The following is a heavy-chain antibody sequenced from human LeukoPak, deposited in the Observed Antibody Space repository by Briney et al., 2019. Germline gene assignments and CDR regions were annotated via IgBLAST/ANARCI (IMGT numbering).Heavy chain of an antibody. V-gene: IGHV3-21*01. CDR1: GFTFSSYN. CDR2: ISSSSSYI. J-gene: IGHJ6*02. Sequence: GGSLRLSCAASGFTFSSYNMNWVRQAPGKGLEWVSSISSSSSYIYYADSVKGRFTISRDNAKNSLYLQMNSLRAEDTAVYYCAKDKMYYYDSSGPYYYYYGMDVWGQGTTVTVSS. CDR3: AKDKMYYYDSSGPYYYYYGMDV. D-gene: IGHD3-22*01.